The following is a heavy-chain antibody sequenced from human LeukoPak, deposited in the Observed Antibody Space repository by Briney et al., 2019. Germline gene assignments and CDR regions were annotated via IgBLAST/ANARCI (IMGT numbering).Heavy chain of an antibody. CDR1: GFTFSSYE. CDR3: ARESEGGWVDY. CDR2: ISSSGSTI. Sequence: GGSLRLSCAASGFTFSSYEMNWVRQAPGKGLEWVSYISSSGSTIYYADSVKGRFTISRDHAKNSLYLQMNSLRAEDTAVYYCARESEGGWVDYWGQGTLVTVSS. D-gene: IGHD6-19*01. V-gene: IGHV3-48*03. J-gene: IGHJ4*02.